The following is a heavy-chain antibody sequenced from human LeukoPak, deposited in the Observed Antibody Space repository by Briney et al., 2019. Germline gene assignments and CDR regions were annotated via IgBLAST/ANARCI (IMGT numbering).Heavy chain of an antibody. Sequence: ASVKVSCKASGYTFTSYGISWVRQAPGQGLEWMGWISAYNGNTNYAQKLQGRVTMTTDTSTSTAYIELRSLRSDDTAVYYCARGAVNRYNWNDDNFYYYYMDVWGKGTTVTISS. J-gene: IGHJ6*03. D-gene: IGHD1-1*01. CDR1: GYTFTSYG. CDR3: ARGAVNRYNWNDDNFYYYYMDV. CDR2: ISAYNGNT. V-gene: IGHV1-18*01.